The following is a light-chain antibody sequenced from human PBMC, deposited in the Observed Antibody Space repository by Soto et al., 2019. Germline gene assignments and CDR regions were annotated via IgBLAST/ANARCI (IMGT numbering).Light chain of an antibody. J-gene: IGKJ1*01. CDR2: LAS. CDR3: QQYGSSPWT. CDR1: QSVTNNY. Sequence: EIVLTQSPVTLSLSPGERATLSCRASQSVTNNYLAWYQQKAGQAPRLLIYLASNRAAGTPDRFSGSGSGAGFTLTINRLEPEDFAVYFCQQYGSSPWTFGQGTKVDIK. V-gene: IGKV3-20*01.